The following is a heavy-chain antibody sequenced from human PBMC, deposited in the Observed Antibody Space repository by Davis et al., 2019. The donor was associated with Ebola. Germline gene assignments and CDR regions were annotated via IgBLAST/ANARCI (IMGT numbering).Heavy chain of an antibody. V-gene: IGHV1-69*02. CDR3: MLDGAMDV. J-gene: IGHJ6*02. D-gene: IGHD1-26*01. CDR1: GGTVNSYT. CDR2: IVPVFGIV. Sequence: AASVKVSCKASGGTVNSYTFSWVQQAPGQGLEWMGRIVPVFGIVKYAQKFQDRVTITADRSTSTSYMELSSLRYEDTAVYFCMLDGAMDVWGQGTTVTVSS.